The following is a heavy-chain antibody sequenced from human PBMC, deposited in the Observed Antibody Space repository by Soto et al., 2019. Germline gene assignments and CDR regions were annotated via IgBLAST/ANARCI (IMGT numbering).Heavy chain of an antibody. CDR3: ARGGANNYSYVFVV. CDR2: INAGNGNT. V-gene: IGHV1-3*01. CDR1: GYTFTSYA. D-gene: IGHD5-18*01. Sequence: ASVKVSCKASGYTFTSYAMHWVRQAPGQRLEWMGWINAGNGNTKYSQKFQGIVTITRDTTASKAYMELSSLRSENTAVYYCARGGANNYSYVFVVWGQGTLVTVAS. J-gene: IGHJ4*02.